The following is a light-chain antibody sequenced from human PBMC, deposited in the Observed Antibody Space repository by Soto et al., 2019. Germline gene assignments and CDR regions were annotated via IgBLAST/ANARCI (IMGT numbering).Light chain of an antibody. CDR1: QNINNW. J-gene: IGKJ1*01. Sequence: DFQMTQSPSTLSASVGDRVTITSRASQNINNWVAWYQQKPGKAPKFLIYDASTLQRGVSSRFSGSGFGTEFSLTINSLQPDDSGSYYCQHTRTFGQGTKVEVK. CDR3: QHTRT. V-gene: IGKV1-5*01. CDR2: DAS.